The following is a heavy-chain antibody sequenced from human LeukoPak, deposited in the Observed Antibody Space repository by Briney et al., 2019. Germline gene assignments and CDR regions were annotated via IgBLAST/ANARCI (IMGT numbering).Heavy chain of an antibody. CDR3: ARVRGYSYGELDY. J-gene: IGHJ4*02. Sequence: SDPLTLLCTLSGHPLSRGRYHWPRIPQRPAKGPEWIGHISYRRSTYCNPSLNSRLTISVGTSKTQFSLRLSSVTAADTAVYYCARVRGYSYGELDYWGQGTLVTVSS. D-gene: IGHD5-12*01. CDR2: ISYRRST. CDR1: GHPLSRGRYH. V-gene: IGHV4-31*03.